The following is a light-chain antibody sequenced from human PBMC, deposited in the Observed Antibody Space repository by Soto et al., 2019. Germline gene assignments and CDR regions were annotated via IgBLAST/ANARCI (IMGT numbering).Light chain of an antibody. Sequence: EIVMTQSPATLSVSPGERATLSCRASQSVSSNLAWYQQKPGQAPRLLIYGASTRATGIPARFSGSGSGTEFTLTISSLQSEDFAVYLCQQYNYWPRTFGQGTKLEIK. V-gene: IGKV3-15*01. CDR3: QQYNYWPRT. CDR2: GAS. J-gene: IGKJ2*01. CDR1: QSVSSN.